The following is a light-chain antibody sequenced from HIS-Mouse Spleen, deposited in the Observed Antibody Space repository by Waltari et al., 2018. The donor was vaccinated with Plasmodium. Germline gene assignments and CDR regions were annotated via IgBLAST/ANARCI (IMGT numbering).Light chain of an antibody. CDR3: YSTDSSGNHRV. CDR2: EDS. V-gene: IGLV3-10*01. Sequence: SYELTQPPSVSVSPGQTARITCSGDALPKKYAYWYQQKSGQAPVLVIYEDSNLPPGIAERFSGSSSGTMATLTISGAQVEDEADYYCYSTDSSGNHRVFGGGTKLTVL. J-gene: IGLJ3*02. CDR1: ALPKKY.